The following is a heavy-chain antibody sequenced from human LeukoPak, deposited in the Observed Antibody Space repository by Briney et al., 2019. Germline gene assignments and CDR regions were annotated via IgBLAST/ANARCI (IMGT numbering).Heavy chain of an antibody. CDR1: TFFLTSYW. CDR2: IKEDRSDK. J-gene: IGHJ4*02. CDR3: AREIPYSIGYYPLFDS. Sequence: GRSLTLSCAASTFFLTSYWTACVSQPPRKGLEWVAKIKEDRSDKNYVESLKGRFTISRDNAKNTLYLQMNSLRPEDTAVYYCAREIPYSIGYYPLFDSWGQGTLVIVPS. D-gene: IGHD6-19*01. V-gene: IGHV3-7*01.